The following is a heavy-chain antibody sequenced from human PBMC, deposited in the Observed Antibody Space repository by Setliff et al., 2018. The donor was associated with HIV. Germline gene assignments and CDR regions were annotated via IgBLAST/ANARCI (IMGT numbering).Heavy chain of an antibody. CDR2: FYPTGDT. D-gene: IGHD3-22*01. CDR3: ARVRLTMIMMVDYFDQ. Sequence: SETLSLTCTVSGGSINGYYWSWIRQPPGKGLEWIGCFYPTGDTNYNPSLRSRVTLSADTSKNQLSLSLTSVTAADTAVYYCARVRLTMIMMVDYFDQWGQGTLVTVSS. V-gene: IGHV4-4*09. CDR1: GGSINGYY. J-gene: IGHJ4*02.